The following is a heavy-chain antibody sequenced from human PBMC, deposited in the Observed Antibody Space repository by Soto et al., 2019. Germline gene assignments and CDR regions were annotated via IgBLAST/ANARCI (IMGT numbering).Heavy chain of an antibody. CDR1: GGSISSGDYY. Sequence: SETLSLTCTVSGGSISSGDYYWSWIRQPPGKGLEWIGYIYYSGSTYYNPPLKSRVTISVDTSKNQFSLKLSSVTAADTAVYYCARNYDFWSGYYNPPAYFDYWGQGTLVTVSS. J-gene: IGHJ4*02. CDR3: ARNYDFWSGYYNPPAYFDY. D-gene: IGHD3-3*01. V-gene: IGHV4-30-4*01. CDR2: IYYSGST.